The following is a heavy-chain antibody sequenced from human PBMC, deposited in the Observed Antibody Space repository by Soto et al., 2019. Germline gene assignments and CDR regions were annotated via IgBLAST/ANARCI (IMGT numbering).Heavy chain of an antibody. V-gene: IGHV3-23*01. CDR2: ISSGSNT. J-gene: IGHJ6*02. Sequence: EVQLLESGGGLVQPGGSLGLSCVASGFPFSSYAMSWVRQTPGRGLECVSSISSGSNTYYTDSVRGRFTISRDNSKNSLYLQMSSLRADDTALYYGAKASATGKSDGMDVWGQGTTVSVSS. CDR3: AKASATGKSDGMDV. CDR1: GFPFSSYA. D-gene: IGHD7-27*01.